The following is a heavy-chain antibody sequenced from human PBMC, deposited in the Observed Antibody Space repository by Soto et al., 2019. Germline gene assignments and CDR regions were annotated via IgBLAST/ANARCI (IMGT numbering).Heavy chain of an antibody. CDR1: GFSLSNARMG. D-gene: IGHD3-3*02. J-gene: IGHJ4*02. CDR2: IFSNDEK. V-gene: IGHV2-26*01. CDR3: ARIRGTFFYFDY. Sequence: QVTLKESGPVLVKPTETLTLTCTVSGFSLSNARMGVSWIRQPPGKALEWLAHIFSNDEKSYSTSLKSRLTLXKXXSQSQVVLTMTNMDPVDTATYYCARIRGTFFYFDYWGQGTLVTVSS.